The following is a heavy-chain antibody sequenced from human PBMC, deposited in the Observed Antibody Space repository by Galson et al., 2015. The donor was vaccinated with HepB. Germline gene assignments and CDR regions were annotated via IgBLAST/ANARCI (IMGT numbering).Heavy chain of an antibody. V-gene: IGHV3-64D*06. Sequence: SLRLSCAASGFTFSTFAMHWVRQAPGKGLEYVSGIGGNGASTYYADSVKGRFIISRDNSMNTLYLQMSSLGAEDTALYYCVKEWSSGWYGFDYWGRGTLVTVSP. CDR3: VKEWSSGWYGFDY. J-gene: IGHJ4*02. CDR1: GFTFSTFA. CDR2: IGGNGAST. D-gene: IGHD6-19*01.